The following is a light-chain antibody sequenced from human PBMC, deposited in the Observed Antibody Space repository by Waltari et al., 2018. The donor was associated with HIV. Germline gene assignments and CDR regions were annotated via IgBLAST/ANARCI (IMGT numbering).Light chain of an antibody. J-gene: IGKJ4*01. CDR2: KAS. V-gene: IGKV1-5*03. Sequence: DFQMNQSPATLSASVGDRVTITCRASQSISSWVAWYQQKPGKAPKVLIYKASSLGSGVPARFSGSGSGTEFTLTISSLQPADFATYYCQQYDSYPLTFGGGTKVEIK. CDR3: QQYDSYPLT. CDR1: QSISSW.